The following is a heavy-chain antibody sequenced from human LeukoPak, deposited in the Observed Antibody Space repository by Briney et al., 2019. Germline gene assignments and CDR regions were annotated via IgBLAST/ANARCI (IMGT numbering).Heavy chain of an antibody. CDR1: GFTFSSYG. CDR2: IWYDGSNK. CDR3: ARDRTGRAPLWYQLPWVYYYYGMDV. D-gene: IGHD2-2*01. V-gene: IGHV3-33*01. J-gene: IGHJ6*02. Sequence: PGGSLRLSCAASGFTFSSYGMHWVRQAPGKGLEWVAVIWYDGSNKYYADSVRGRFTISRDNSKNTLYLQMNSLRAEDTAVYYCARDRTGRAPLWYQLPWVYYYYGMDVWGQGTTVTVSS.